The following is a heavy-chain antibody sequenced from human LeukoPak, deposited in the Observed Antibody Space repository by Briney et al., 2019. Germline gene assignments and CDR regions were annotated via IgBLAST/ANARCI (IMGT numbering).Heavy chain of an antibody. J-gene: IGHJ6*02. Sequence: ASVKVSCKASGYTFTGYYMHWVRQAPGQGLEWMGWINPNSGGTNYAQKFQGRVTMTRDTSISTAYMELSRLRSDDTAVYYCARDRGCSSTSCSYYYYYYSMDVWGQGTTVTVSS. V-gene: IGHV1-2*02. CDR3: ARDRGCSSTSCSYYYYYYSMDV. CDR2: INPNSGGT. CDR1: GYTFTGYY. D-gene: IGHD2-2*01.